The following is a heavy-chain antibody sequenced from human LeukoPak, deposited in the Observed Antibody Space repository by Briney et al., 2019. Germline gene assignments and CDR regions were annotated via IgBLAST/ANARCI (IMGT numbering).Heavy chain of an antibody. CDR2: ISSSSSYI. Sequence: GGSLRLSCAASGLTFSSYTMNWVRQAPGKGLEWVSSISSSSSYIYYADSVKGRFTISRDNAKNSLYLHMNSLRAEDTAVYYCARDCTNGVCYFMDYWGQGTLVTVSS. CDR3: ARDCTNGVCYFMDY. CDR1: GLTFSSYT. J-gene: IGHJ4*02. V-gene: IGHV3-21*01. D-gene: IGHD2-8*01.